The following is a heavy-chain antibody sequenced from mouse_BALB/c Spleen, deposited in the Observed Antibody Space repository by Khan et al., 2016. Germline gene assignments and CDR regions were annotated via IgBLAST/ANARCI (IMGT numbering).Heavy chain of an antibody. CDR1: GYSIPSHYS. Sequence: VQLKESGPDPVKPSQSLSLTCTVTGYSIPSHYSWHWIRHFPGNKLEWMGYIHYSCSTNYNPTPKSRISITRDTSKNQFFLQSNSVTTEDTATYYCATSTSGYWYYFDYWGQGPTLTVSS. V-gene: IGHV3-1*02. CDR3: ATSTSGYWYYFDY. CDR2: IHYSCST. D-gene: IGHD3-1*01. J-gene: IGHJ2*01.